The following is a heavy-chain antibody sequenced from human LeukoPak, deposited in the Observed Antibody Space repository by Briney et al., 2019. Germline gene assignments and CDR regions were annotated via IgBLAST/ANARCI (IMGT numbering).Heavy chain of an antibody. D-gene: IGHD2-2*01. V-gene: IGHV4-59*08. CDR2: IYYSGNT. Sequence: SETLSLTCTVSGGSISSYYWNWIRQPPGKGLEWIGYIYYSGNTNYNPSLKSRVTISVDTSKNQFSLKLSSVTAADTAVYYCARSYCSSTSCFRDAFDIWGLGTMVNVSS. CDR3: ARSYCSSTSCFRDAFDI. J-gene: IGHJ3*02. CDR1: GGSISSYY.